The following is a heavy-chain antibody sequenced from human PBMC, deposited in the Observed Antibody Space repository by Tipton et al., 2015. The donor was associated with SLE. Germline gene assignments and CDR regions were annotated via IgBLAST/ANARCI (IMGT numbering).Heavy chain of an antibody. J-gene: IGHJ5*01. CDR1: GASIYTGYS. CDR2: VYYSGTT. CDR3: ARGTPFYCSDAGCHPECWFDS. D-gene: IGHD2-15*01. V-gene: IGHV4-30-4*07. Sequence: TLSLTCAVSGASIYTGYSWNWIRQPPGKGLEWIGLVYYSGTTSYNPSLRSRVTITGDSSKNQFSLKLTSVTAADTAVYYCARGTPFYCSDAGCHPECWFDSWGQGSLVTVSS.